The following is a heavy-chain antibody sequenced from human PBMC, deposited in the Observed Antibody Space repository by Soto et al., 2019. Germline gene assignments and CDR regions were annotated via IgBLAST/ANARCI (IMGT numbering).Heavy chain of an antibody. CDR3: AKDRVGVVAATTFDY. CDR2: IGGSGGGT. D-gene: IGHD2-15*01. J-gene: IGHJ4*02. V-gene: IGHV3-23*01. CDR1: GFSFNDYA. Sequence: HPGGSLRLSCAASGFSFNDYAMSWVRQAPGKGLEWVSTIGGSGGGTYYADSVEGRFTISRDNSKNTLYLQMNSLRVEDTAMYSCAKDRVGVVAATTFDYWGQGA.